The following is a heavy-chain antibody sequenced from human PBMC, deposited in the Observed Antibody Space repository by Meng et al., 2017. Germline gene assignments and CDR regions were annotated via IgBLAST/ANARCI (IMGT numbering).Heavy chain of an antibody. Sequence: GESLKISCAASGFTFSSYSMNWVRQAPGKGLEWVSSISSSSSYIYYADSVKGRFTISRDNAKNSLYLQMNSLRAEDTAVYYCAAMTTVTSSDWYFDLWGHGTLVTVSS. J-gene: IGHJ2*01. CDR1: GFTFSSYS. CDR3: AAMTTVTSSDWYFDL. CDR2: ISSSSSYI. D-gene: IGHD4-17*01. V-gene: IGHV3-21*01.